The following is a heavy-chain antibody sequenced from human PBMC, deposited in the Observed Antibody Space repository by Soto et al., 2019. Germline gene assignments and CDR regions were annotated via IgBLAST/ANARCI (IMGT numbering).Heavy chain of an antibody. CDR3: ARDIVSVGPRANEAFDV. CDR1: GFTFSDTL. CDR2: INPANGNT. D-gene: IGHD1-26*01. V-gene: IGHV1-3*01. Sequence: VQSGAEMKKPGASVNISCQASGFTFSDTLINWVHQGPGQGLEWMGWINPANGNTRYSESFQGRVTISSLSSASTAYVALSDLTSEDTAVYYCARDIVSVGPRANEAFDVWGQGTMITVSS. J-gene: IGHJ3*01.